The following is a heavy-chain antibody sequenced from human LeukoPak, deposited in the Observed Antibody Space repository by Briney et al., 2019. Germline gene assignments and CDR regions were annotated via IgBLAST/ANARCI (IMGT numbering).Heavy chain of an antibody. CDR2: INPNSGGT. D-gene: IGHD3-22*01. J-gene: IGHJ6*02. Sequence: ASVKVSCKASGYTFTGYYMHWVRQAPGQGLEWMGWINPNSGGTNYAQKFQGRVTMTRDTSISTAYMELSRLRSDDTAVYYCARDRTPGFAYYYDSSGYSGMDVWGQGTTVTVSS. CDR1: GYTFTGYY. V-gene: IGHV1-2*02. CDR3: ARDRTPGFAYYYDSSGYSGMDV.